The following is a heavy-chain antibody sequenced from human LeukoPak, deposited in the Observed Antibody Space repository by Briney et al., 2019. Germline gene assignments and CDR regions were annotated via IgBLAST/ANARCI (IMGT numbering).Heavy chain of an antibody. J-gene: IGHJ4*02. CDR3: AKVLSNHYDSTDY. CDR1: GFTFSSYA. Sequence: RTGGSLRLSCAASGFTFSSYAMSWVRQAPGKGREGVSAISGSGGSTYYADSVKGRFTISRDNSKNTLYLQMNSLRAEDTAVYYCAKVLSNHYDSTDYWGQGTLVTVSS. CDR2: ISGSGGST. V-gene: IGHV3-23*01. D-gene: IGHD3-22*01.